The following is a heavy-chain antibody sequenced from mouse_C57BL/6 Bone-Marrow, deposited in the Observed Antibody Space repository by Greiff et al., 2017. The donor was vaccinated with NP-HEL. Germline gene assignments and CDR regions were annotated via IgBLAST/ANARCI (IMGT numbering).Heavy chain of an antibody. Sequence: VQLQQSGAELVRPGASVKLSCTASGFNIKDYYMHWVKQRPEQGLEWIGRIDPEDGDTEYAPKFQGKATMTADTSSNTAYLQLSSLTSEDTAVYYCTSYYGSSNVGYFDYWGQGTTLTVSS. V-gene: IGHV14-1*01. D-gene: IGHD1-1*01. J-gene: IGHJ2*01. CDR3: TSYYGSSNVGYFDY. CDR2: IDPEDGDT. CDR1: GFNIKDYY.